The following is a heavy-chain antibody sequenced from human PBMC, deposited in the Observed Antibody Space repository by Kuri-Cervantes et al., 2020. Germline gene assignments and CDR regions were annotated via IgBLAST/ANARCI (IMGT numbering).Heavy chain of an antibody. Sequence: GGSLRLSCAASGFSFSSYWVSWARQAPGKGLEWVDNIKHDGSQEYYVDSVKGRFTISRDNAKSSLYLQMNSLRAEDTAVYYCARDYYDSSGYFLAAEHWFDPWGQGTLVTVSS. CDR3: ARDYYDSSGYFLAAEHWFDP. V-gene: IGHV3-7*01. CDR2: IKHDGSQE. D-gene: IGHD3-22*01. CDR1: GFSFSSYW. J-gene: IGHJ5*02.